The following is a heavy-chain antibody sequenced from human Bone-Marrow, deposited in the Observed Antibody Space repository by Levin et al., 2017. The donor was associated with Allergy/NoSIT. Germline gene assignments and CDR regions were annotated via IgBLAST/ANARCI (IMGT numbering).Heavy chain of an antibody. D-gene: IGHD6-19*01. J-gene: IGHJ2*01. CDR1: RFTSSNYA. Sequence: PGGSLRLSCADSRFTSSNYAMAWVRQAPGKGLEWVSAISGSGSNTYYADYVKGRFNISRDNSKNTVFLEMNSLRVEDTAVYFCAWGQWLLPRYFDLWGRGSLVTVSS. V-gene: IGHV3-23*01. CDR3: AWGQWLLPRYFDL. CDR2: ISGSGSNT.